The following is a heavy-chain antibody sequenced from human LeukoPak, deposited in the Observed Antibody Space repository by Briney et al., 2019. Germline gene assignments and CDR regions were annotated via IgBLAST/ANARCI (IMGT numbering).Heavy chain of an antibody. Sequence: QPGGSLRLSCAVSGFTFSSYWMSWVRQAPGKGLVWVANINPDGSEKKYVDSVKGRFIISRDNAENSLDLQMNSLRVEDTAVYYCVREGGSGWYSGWFDPWGQGTRVTVSS. CDR1: GFTFSSYW. D-gene: IGHD6-19*01. CDR3: VREGGSGWYSGWFDP. J-gene: IGHJ5*02. V-gene: IGHV3-7*03. CDR2: INPDGSEK.